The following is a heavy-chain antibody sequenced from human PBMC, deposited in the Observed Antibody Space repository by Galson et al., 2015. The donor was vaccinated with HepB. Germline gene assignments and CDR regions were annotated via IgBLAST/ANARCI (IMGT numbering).Heavy chain of an antibody. CDR1: GFTVSSNY. J-gene: IGHJ4*02. CDR2: IYSGGST. V-gene: IGHV3-66*01. CDR3: ASDSEGLFDY. Sequence: SLRLSCAASGFTVSSNYMGWVRQAPGKGLEWVSVIYSGGSTYYADSVKGRFTISRDNSKNTLYLQMSSLRAEDTAVYYCASDSEGLFDYWGQGTLVTVSS.